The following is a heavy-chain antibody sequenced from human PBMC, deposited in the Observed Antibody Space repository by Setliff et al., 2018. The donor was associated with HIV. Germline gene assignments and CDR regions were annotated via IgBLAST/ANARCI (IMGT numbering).Heavy chain of an antibody. J-gene: IGHJ3*02. Sequence: ASVKVSCKASGYTFSNYDINWVRQATGQGLEWMGWMNPNSGNTGYAQKFQGRVTMTRNTSISTAYMQLSSLRSEDTAVYFCARVPYRSAWFSGGHDAFDIWGQGTMVTVSS. CDR1: GYTFSNYD. CDR3: ARVPYRSAWFSGGHDAFDI. CDR2: MNPNSGNT. D-gene: IGHD6-19*01. V-gene: IGHV1-8*02.